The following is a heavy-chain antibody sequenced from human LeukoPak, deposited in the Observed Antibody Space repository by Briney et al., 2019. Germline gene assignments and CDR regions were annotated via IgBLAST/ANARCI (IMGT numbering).Heavy chain of an antibody. Sequence: PSETLSLTCTVSGGSISSSSYYWGWIRQPPGKGLEWIGSIYYSGSTYYNPSLKSRVTISVDTSKNQFSLKLSSVTAADTAVYYCARVFRGGTGVSGWYYFDYWGQGTLVTVSS. CDR2: IYYSGST. CDR3: ARVFRGGTGVSGWYYFDY. V-gene: IGHV4-39*01. CDR1: GGSISSSSYY. D-gene: IGHD6-19*01. J-gene: IGHJ4*02.